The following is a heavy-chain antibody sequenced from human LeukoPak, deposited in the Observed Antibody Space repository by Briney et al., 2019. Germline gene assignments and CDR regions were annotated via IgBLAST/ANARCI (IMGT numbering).Heavy chain of an antibody. J-gene: IGHJ4*02. Sequence: SETLSLTCTVSDDSISDYYRGWIRQPPGKGLEWTGYFYNSGRSTYNPSLKSRVTTSADTSKNHFSLKLNSVTTADTAVYYCTRGAGWLIDYWGQGILVTVSS. CDR2: FYNSGRS. CDR3: TRGAGWLIDY. D-gene: IGHD3-16*01. CDR1: DDSISDYY. V-gene: IGHV4-59*01.